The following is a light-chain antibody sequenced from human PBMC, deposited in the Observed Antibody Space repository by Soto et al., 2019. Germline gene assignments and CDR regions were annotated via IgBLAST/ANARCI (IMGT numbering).Light chain of an antibody. CDR1: SSDAGRYNL. V-gene: IGLV2-23*01. Sequence: QSVLTQPASVSGSPGQSITISCNGSSSDAGRYNLVSWYQQHPGKAPKLMIYEDIERPSGVSNRFSGSKSGNTASLTISGLQTEDEADYCCSYAGGTSVVFGGGTKLTVL. CDR3: CSYAGGTSVV. CDR2: EDI. J-gene: IGLJ2*01.